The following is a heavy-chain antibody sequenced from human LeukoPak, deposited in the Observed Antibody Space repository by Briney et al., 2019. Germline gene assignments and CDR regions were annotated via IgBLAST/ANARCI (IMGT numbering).Heavy chain of an antibody. CDR3: ARGGGYSYGYRLSYYFDY. CDR2: MNHSGST. CDR1: GGSFGGYY. J-gene: IGHJ4*02. D-gene: IGHD5-18*01. V-gene: IGHV4-34*01. Sequence: SETLSLTCAVYGGSFGGYYWSWIGQPPGKGLEWIGEMNHSGSTNYNPSLKSRVTISVDTSKNQFSLKLSSVTAADTAVYYCARGGGYSYGYRLSYYFDYWGQGTLVTVSS.